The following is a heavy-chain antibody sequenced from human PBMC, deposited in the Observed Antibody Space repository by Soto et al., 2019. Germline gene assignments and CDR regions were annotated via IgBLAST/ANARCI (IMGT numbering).Heavy chain of an antibody. J-gene: IGHJ4*02. CDR2: SNAGNGNI. Sequence: QVQLVQSGAEEKKPGASVKVSCKASGYTFTGYAMHWVRQAPGQRLEWMGWSNAGNGNIKYSQKFQGRVTITRDTSASTAYMERSSLRSEDTAVYYCARAVAVPADFDYWGQRALVTVSS. CDR1: GYTFTGYA. CDR3: ARAVAVPADFDY. V-gene: IGHV1-3*05. D-gene: IGHD6-19*01.